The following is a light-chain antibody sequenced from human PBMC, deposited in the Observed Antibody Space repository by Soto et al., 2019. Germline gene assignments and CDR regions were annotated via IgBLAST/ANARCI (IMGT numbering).Light chain of an antibody. CDR1: QSVASSH. CDR2: DAS. Sequence: EIVLTQSPGTLSLSPGERATLSCRASQSVASSHLAGYRQKPGQTPGLLIYDASSRATGIPDRISGSGSGTDFTLTISRLEPEDFAVYYCQQYGSAPFTFGPGTKVDIK. J-gene: IGKJ3*01. V-gene: IGKV3-20*01. CDR3: QQYGSAPFT.